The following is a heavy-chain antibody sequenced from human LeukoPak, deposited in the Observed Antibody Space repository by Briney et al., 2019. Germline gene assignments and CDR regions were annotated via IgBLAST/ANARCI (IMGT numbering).Heavy chain of an antibody. CDR1: GYTFTSYA. Sequence: ASVKVSCKASGYTFTSYAMHWVRQAPGQRLEWMGWINAGNGNTKYSQEFQGRVTITRDTSASTAYMELSSLRSEDMAVYYCAREYYYDSGGYLRDAFDIWGQGTMVTVSS. D-gene: IGHD3-22*01. V-gene: IGHV1-3*03. J-gene: IGHJ3*02. CDR2: INAGNGNT. CDR3: AREYYYDSGGYLRDAFDI.